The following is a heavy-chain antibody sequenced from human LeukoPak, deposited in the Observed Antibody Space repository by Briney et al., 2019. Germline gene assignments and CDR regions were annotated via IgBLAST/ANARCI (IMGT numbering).Heavy chain of an antibody. CDR3: AKSQQLELFFGPDAFDI. J-gene: IGHJ3*02. Sequence: SGGSLRLSCGASGFTFRSYAMNWVRQARGKGLEWVSAITGSGAGGTDYADSVKGRFTISRDNSKNTVYLEMNSLRAEDTAVYYCAKSQQLELFFGPDAFDIWGQGTMVTVSS. D-gene: IGHD1-1*01. V-gene: IGHV3-23*01. CDR2: ITGSGAGGT. CDR1: GFTFRSYA.